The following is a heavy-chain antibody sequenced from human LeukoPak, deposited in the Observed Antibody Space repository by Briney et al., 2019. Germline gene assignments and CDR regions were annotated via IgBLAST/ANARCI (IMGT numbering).Heavy chain of an antibody. J-gene: IGHJ4*02. Sequence: PSETLSLTCTVSGGSISSGGYYWSWIRQHPGKGLEWIGYICYSGSTYYNPSLKSRVTISVDTSKNQFSLKLSSVTAADTAVYYCAREPAYYYGSGSMGYYFDYWGQGTLVTVSS. CDR1: GGSISSGGYY. V-gene: IGHV4-31*03. CDR2: ICYSGST. CDR3: AREPAYYYGSGSMGYYFDY. D-gene: IGHD3-10*01.